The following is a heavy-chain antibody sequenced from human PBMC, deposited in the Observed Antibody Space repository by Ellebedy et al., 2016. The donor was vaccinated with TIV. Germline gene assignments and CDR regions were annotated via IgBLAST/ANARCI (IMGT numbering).Heavy chain of an antibody. CDR2: IYPGDSDT. D-gene: IGHD3-22*01. Sequence: GESLKISCKGSGYSFTSYWIGWVRQMPGKGLEWMGIIYPGDSDTRYSPSFQGQVTISADKSISTAYLQWSSLKASDTAMYYCARHRAGTGYYYDSSGYYYIDYWGQGTLVTVSS. CDR3: ARHRAGTGYYYDSSGYYYIDY. CDR1: GYSFTSYW. J-gene: IGHJ4*02. V-gene: IGHV5-51*01.